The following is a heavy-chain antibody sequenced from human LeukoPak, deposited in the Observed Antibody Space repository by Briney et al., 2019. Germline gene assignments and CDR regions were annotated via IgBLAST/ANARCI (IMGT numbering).Heavy chain of an antibody. V-gene: IGHV3-9*03. Sequence: PGRSLRLSCAASGFSFDDYAMHWVRQGPGKGLEWVSGISWNSGRLGYADSVKGRFTISRDNAKNSLYLQMNSLRAEDMALYYCARSPYSSSLGTFFDYWGQGTLVTVPS. J-gene: IGHJ4*02. D-gene: IGHD6-6*01. CDR1: GFSFDDYA. CDR2: ISWNSGRL. CDR3: ARSPYSSSLGTFFDY.